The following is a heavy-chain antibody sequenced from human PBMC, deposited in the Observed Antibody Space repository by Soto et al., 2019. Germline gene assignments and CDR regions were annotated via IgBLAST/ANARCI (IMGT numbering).Heavy chain of an antibody. CDR3: ARDRRLGSGYYYYYYGMDV. V-gene: IGHV1-18*01. CDR2: ISAYNGNT. Sequence: ASVKVSCKASGYTFTSYGISWVRQAPGQGLEWMGWISAYNGNTNYAQKLQGRVTMTTDTSTSTAYMELRSLRSDDTAVYYCARDRRLGSGYYYYYYGMDVWGQGTTVTVSS. J-gene: IGHJ6*02. CDR1: GYTFTSYG. D-gene: IGHD6-19*01.